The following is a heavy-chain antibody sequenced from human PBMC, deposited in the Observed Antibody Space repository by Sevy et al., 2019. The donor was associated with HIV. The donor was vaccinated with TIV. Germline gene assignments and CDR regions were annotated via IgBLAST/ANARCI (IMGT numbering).Heavy chain of an antibody. CDR1: GYTFTGYY. CDR2: INPNSGGT. CDR3: ARSDSSSGWYGGYFDY. V-gene: IGHV1-2*02. D-gene: IGHD6-19*01. J-gene: IGHJ4*02. Sequence: ASVKVSCKASGYTFTGYYMHWVRQAPGQGLEWMGWINPNSGGTNYAQKFQGRVTMTRETSISTAYMELSRLRSDDTAVYYCARSDSSSGWYGGYFDYWGQGTLVTVSS.